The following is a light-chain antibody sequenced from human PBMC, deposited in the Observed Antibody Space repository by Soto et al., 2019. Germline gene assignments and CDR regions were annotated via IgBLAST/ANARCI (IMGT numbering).Light chain of an antibody. CDR3: QQIYRAPLT. V-gene: IGKV1-39*01. CDR1: QSITTY. Sequence: DIQMTQSPSSLSASVGDRVTITCRASQSITTYLNWYRQKPGKAPKLLIYAASSLQSGVPSRFSGSGSETEFTLSISSLQPENFATYFCQQIYRAPLTFGRGTKV. CDR2: AAS. J-gene: IGKJ4*01.